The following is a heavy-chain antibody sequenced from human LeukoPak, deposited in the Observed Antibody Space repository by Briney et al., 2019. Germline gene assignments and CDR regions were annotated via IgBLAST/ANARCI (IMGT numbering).Heavy chain of an antibody. CDR3: AKGVGIAAAGTEWFDP. J-gene: IGHJ5*02. V-gene: IGHV3-53*01. D-gene: IGHD6-13*01. CDR1: GFTVSSNY. Sequence: PGGSLRLSCAASGFTVSSNYMSWVRQAPGKGLEWVSVIYSGGSTYYADSVKGRFTISRDNSKNTLYLQMNSLRAEDTAVYYCAKGVGIAAAGTEWFDPWGQGTLVTVSS. CDR2: IYSGGST.